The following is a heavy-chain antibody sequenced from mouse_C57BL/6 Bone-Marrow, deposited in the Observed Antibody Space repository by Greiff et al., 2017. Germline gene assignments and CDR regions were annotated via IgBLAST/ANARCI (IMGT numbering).Heavy chain of an antibody. V-gene: IGHV7-3*01. CDR3: ARYGNFTTPYYFDY. J-gene: IGHJ2*01. Sequence: EVQVVESGGGLVQPGGSLSLSCAASGFTFTDYYMSWVRQPPGKALEWLGFIRNKANGYTTEYSASVKGRFTISRDNSQSILYLQMNALRAEDSATYYCARYGNFTTPYYFDYWGQGTTLTVSS. D-gene: IGHD2-1*01. CDR2: IRNKANGYTT. CDR1: GFTFTDYY.